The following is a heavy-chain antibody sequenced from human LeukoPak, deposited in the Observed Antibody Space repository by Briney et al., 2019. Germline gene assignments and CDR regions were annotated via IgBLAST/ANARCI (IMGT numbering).Heavy chain of an antibody. CDR3: ARDPGYCSSTSCYDHYFDY. D-gene: IGHD2-2*01. CDR2: ISSSSSYI. V-gene: IGHV3-21*01. Sequence: GGSLRLSCAASGFTFSSYSMNWVRQAPGKGLEWVSSISSSSSYIYYADSVKGRFTISRDNAKTSLYLQMNSLRAEDTAVYYCARDPGYCSSTSCYDHYFDYWGQGTLVTVSS. J-gene: IGHJ4*02. CDR1: GFTFSSYS.